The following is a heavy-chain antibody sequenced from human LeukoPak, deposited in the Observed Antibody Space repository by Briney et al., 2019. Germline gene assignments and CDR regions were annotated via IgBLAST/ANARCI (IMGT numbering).Heavy chain of an antibody. D-gene: IGHD6-19*01. CDR2: INQDGSEK. CDR3: PRCSGWAFKN. Sequence: GGSLRLSCAASGFTFSNFWMIWVRQAPGKGLEWVANINQDGSEKNYVDSVKGRFTISRDSAKNSLYLQMDSLRVEDTAIYYCPRCSGWAFKNWGQGTLVTVSS. V-gene: IGHV3-7*01. J-gene: IGHJ4*02. CDR1: GFTFSNFW.